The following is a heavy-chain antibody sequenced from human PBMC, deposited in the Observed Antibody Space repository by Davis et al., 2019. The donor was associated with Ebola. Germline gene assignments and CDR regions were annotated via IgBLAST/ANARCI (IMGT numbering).Heavy chain of an antibody. CDR2: ITSGSTFI. CDR1: GFTFSSYW. V-gene: IGHV3-21*01. Sequence: GGSLRLSCAASGFTFSSYWMNWVRQSPGKGLEWFSSITSGSTFIYYADSVKGRFTISRDDAKNSLYLQMNSLTAGDTAVYYCVRSRGYWGQGTLVTVSS. D-gene: IGHD3-10*01. J-gene: IGHJ4*02. CDR3: VRSRGY.